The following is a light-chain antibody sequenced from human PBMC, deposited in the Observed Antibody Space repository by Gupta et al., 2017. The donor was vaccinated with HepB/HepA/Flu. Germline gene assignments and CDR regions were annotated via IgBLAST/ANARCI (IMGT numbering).Light chain of an antibody. CDR2: GAS. V-gene: IGKV3-15*01. Sequence: DIVITPSPATLAVSAEERANLSCRASQNVSNNLAWYQQKPGQAPRLLIFGASTRATGFPARFSGSGSGTEFTLTVSRLQSDDVAVYYCKQYNNWPVTFGGGTKVEIK. J-gene: IGKJ4*01. CDR3: KQYNNWPVT. CDR1: QNVSNN.